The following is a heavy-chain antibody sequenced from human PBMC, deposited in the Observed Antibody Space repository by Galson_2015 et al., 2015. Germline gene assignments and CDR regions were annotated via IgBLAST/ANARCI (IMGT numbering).Heavy chain of an antibody. V-gene: IGHV3-23*01. CDR1: GFTFSSYA. J-gene: IGHJ4*02. CDR3: AKGERGKYCGGTSCSTFDS. D-gene: IGHD2-2*01. CDR2: ISGSGDST. Sequence: SLGLSCAASGFTFSSYAMSWVRQAPGKGLEWVSGISGSGDSTYYADSVRGRSTISRDNSKNTVFLQMNSLRVEDTALYYCAKGERGKYCGGTSCSTFDSWGQGTLVTVSS.